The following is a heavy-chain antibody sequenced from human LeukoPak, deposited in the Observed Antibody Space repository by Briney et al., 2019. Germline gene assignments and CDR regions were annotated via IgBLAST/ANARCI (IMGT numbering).Heavy chain of an antibody. Sequence: PSETLSLTCAVYGGSFSGYYWSWIRQPPGRGLEWIGEINHSGSTNYNPSLKSRVTISGDTSKNQFSPRLSSVTAADTAVYYCARASYSYDINGWVPFDYWGQGTLVTVSS. D-gene: IGHD3-22*01. CDR1: GGSFSGYY. CDR2: INHSGST. V-gene: IGHV4-34*01. J-gene: IGHJ4*02. CDR3: ARASYSYDINGWVPFDY.